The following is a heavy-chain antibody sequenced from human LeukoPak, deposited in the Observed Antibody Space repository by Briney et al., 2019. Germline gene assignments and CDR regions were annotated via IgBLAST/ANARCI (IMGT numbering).Heavy chain of an antibody. V-gene: IGHV4-59*01. Sequence: PSETLSLTCTVSGGSISSYYWSWIRQPAGKGLEWIGYIYYSGSTNYNPSLKSRVTISVDTSKNQFSLKLSSVTAADTAVYYCARGNRGSSSWSPMVYYFDYWGQGTLVTVSS. J-gene: IGHJ4*02. D-gene: IGHD6-13*01. CDR1: GGSISSYY. CDR2: IYYSGST. CDR3: ARGNRGSSSWSPMVYYFDY.